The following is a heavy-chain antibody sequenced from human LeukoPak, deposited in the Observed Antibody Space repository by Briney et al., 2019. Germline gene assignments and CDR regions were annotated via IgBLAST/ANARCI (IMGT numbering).Heavy chain of an antibody. V-gene: IGHV3-21*01. Sequence: PGGSLRLSCAAAGFTFSSYSMNWVRQAPGKGLEWVSSISSSSSYIYYADSVKGRFTISRDNAKNSLYLQMNSLRAEDTAVYYCARSHYDSSGYYLFDYWGQGTLVTVSS. D-gene: IGHD3-22*01. J-gene: IGHJ4*02. CDR2: ISSSSSYI. CDR3: ARSHYDSSGYYLFDY. CDR1: GFTFSSYS.